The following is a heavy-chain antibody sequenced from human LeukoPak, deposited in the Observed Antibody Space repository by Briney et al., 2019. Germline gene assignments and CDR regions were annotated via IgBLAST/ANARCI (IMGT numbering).Heavy chain of an antibody. CDR2: LKNKAAGGTT. Sequence: GGSLRLSCAASGFSFTDAWMSWVRQAPGKGLEWVGHLKNKAAGGTTDYAAPVKARFTISGDDSKNTLYLQMNSLKTEDTAVYYCTTGNYWGQGTLVTVSS. V-gene: IGHV3-15*01. CDR3: TTGNY. J-gene: IGHJ4*02. CDR1: GFSFTDAW.